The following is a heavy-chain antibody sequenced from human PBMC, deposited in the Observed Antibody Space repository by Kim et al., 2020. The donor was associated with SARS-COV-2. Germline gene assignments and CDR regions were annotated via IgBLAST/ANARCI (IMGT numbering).Heavy chain of an antibody. CDR1: GGTFSSYA. CDR2: IIPIFGTA. Sequence: SVKVSCKASGGTFSSYAISWVRQAPGQGLEWMGGIIPIFGTANYAQKFQGRVTITADESTSTAYMELSSLRSEDTAVYYCAMPHFKSDIVVVPAAIGDYYYYGMDVWGQGTTVTVSS. V-gene: IGHV1-69*13. CDR3: AMPHFKSDIVVVPAAIGDYYYYGMDV. J-gene: IGHJ6*02. D-gene: IGHD2-2*02.